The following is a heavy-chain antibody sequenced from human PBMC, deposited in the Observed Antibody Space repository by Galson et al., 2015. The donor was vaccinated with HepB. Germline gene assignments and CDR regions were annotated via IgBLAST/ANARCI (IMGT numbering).Heavy chain of an antibody. CDR3: ARARRVEVEKVAATCFNY. Sequence: SLRLSCAASGFTFSSYSMNWVRQAPGKGLEWVSSISSSSSYIYYADSVKGRFTISRDNAKNSLYLQMNSLRAEDTAVYYCARARRVEVEKVAATCFNYWGQGTLVTVSS. V-gene: IGHV3-21*01. CDR2: ISSSSSYI. D-gene: IGHD2-15*01. CDR1: GFTFSSYS. J-gene: IGHJ4*02.